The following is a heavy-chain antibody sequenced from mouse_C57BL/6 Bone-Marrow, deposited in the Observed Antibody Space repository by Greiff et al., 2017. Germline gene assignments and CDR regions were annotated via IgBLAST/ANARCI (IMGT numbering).Heavy chain of an antibody. D-gene: IGHD1-1*01. J-gene: IGHJ2*01. CDR3: TTRGSSGDY. Sequence: VQLQQSGAELVRPGASVKLSCTASGFNIKDDYMHWVKQRPEQGLEWIGWIDPENGDTEYASKFQGKATITADTSSNTAYLQLSSLTSEDTAVYYCTTRGSSGDYWGQGTTLTVAS. CDR2: IDPENGDT. V-gene: IGHV14-4*01. CDR1: GFNIKDDY.